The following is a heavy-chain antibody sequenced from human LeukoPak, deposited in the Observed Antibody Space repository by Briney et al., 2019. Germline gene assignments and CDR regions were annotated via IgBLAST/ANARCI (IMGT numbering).Heavy chain of an antibody. D-gene: IGHD3-10*01. CDR3: ASSDYGSGRRLDY. CDR1: GVSISSVGYY. Sequence: SQTLSLTCTVSGVSISSVGYYWSWIRQYPGKGLEWIGYISYSGNTYYNPSLKSRVSISVDTSKTQFSLNLSSVTAADTALYYCASSDYGSGRRLDYWDQGTLVTVSS. J-gene: IGHJ4*02. V-gene: IGHV4-31*03. CDR2: ISYSGNT.